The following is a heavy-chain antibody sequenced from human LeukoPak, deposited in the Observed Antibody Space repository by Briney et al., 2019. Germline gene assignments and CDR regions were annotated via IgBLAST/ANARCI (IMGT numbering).Heavy chain of an antibody. CDR1: GYTFTGYY. V-gene: IGHV1-2*02. D-gene: IGHD2-2*01. CDR2: INPNSGGT. J-gene: IGHJ5*02. Sequence: ASVKVSCKASGYTFTGYYMHWVRQAPGQGLEWMGWINPNSGGTNYARKFQGRVTMTRDTSISTAYMELSRLRSDDTAVYYCASASPPIVVVPAAVRGFDPWGQGTLVTVSS. CDR3: ASASPPIVVVPAAVRGFDP.